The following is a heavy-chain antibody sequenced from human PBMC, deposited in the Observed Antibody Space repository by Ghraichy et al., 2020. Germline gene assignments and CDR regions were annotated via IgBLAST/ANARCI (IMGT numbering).Heavy chain of an antibody. J-gene: IGHJ6*02. Sequence: SETLSLTCTVSGGSVNNGFYYWSWIRQPPGKGVECIGHFYYTGSTNYNPSLESRVTISLDTSKNQFFLKLNSVTAADTAVYYCVRDLTGGSCNTNGCDYGMDVWGQGTTVIVSS. CDR1: GGSVNNGFYY. CDR3: VRDLTGGSCNTNGCDYGMDV. D-gene: IGHD2-8*01. CDR2: FYYTGST. V-gene: IGHV4-61*01.